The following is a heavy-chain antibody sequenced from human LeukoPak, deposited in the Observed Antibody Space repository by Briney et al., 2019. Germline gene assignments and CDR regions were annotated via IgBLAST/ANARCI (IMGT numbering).Heavy chain of an antibody. CDR2: IKQDGSEK. D-gene: IGHD3-22*01. CDR3: ARDFTSDYYDSSGYYYWDAFDI. Sequence: GGSLRLSCAASGFTFSSYWMSWVRQAPGKGLEWVANIKQDGSEKYYVDSVKGRFTISRDNAKNSLYLQMNSLGAEDTAVYYCARDFTSDYYDSSGYYYWDAFDIWGQGTMVTVSS. J-gene: IGHJ3*02. CDR1: GFTFSSYW. V-gene: IGHV3-7*01.